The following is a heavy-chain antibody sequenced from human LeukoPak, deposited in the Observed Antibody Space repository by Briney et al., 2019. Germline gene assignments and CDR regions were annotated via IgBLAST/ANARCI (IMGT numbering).Heavy chain of an antibody. D-gene: IGHD3-22*01. J-gene: IGHJ3*02. CDR2: ISSSSSYI. Sequence: PGGSLRLSCAAPGFTFSSYSMNWVRQAPGKGLEWVSSISSSSSYIYYADSVKGRFTISRDNAKNSLYLQMNSLRAEDTAVYYCASRRYYYDSSGYYFDAFDIWGQGTMVTVSS. V-gene: IGHV3-21*01. CDR3: ASRRYYYDSSGYYFDAFDI. CDR1: GFTFSSYS.